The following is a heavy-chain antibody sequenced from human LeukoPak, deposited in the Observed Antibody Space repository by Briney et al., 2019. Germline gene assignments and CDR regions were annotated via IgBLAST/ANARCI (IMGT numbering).Heavy chain of an antibody. CDR1: GFTFSSYA. V-gene: IGHV3-23*01. Sequence: GGSLRLSCAASGFTFSSYAMSWVRQAPGKGLEWVSVVSTSGDSTFYADSVKGRFTISRDNSQNTLYLQMNSLRAEDTAIYYCARAPPGLIGFDPWGQGTLVTVSS. CDR2: VSTSGDST. D-gene: IGHD2-8*01. CDR3: ARAPPGLIGFDP. J-gene: IGHJ5*02.